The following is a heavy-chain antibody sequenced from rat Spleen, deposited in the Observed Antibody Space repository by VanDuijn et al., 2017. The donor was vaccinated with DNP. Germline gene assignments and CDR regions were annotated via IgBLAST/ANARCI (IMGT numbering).Heavy chain of an antibody. CDR2: ISNTGDHT. CDR3: TRAAVAPFDY. V-gene: IGHV5-31*01. J-gene: IGHJ2*01. Sequence: EVQLVESGGGLVQPGRSLKLSCVASGFIFSNYWMTWIRQVPGKGLEWVASISNTGDHTYSSDSVKGRFTISRDSAKSTLYLQMNSLRSEDTATYYCTRAAVAPFDYWGQGVMVTVSS. D-gene: IGHD1-3*01. CDR1: GFIFSNYW.